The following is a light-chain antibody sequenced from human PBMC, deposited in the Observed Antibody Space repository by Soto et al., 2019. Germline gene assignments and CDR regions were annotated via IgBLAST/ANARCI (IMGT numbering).Light chain of an antibody. CDR3: SSYTTPSTLV. CDR2: DVD. J-gene: IGLJ2*01. CDR1: SSDVGGYHY. Sequence: QSALTQPASVSGSPGQSITISCTGTSSDVGGYHYVSWFQQYPGKAPRLMLYDVDRRPSGVSYRFSGSKSGNTASLPISGVQAEDEADYYCSSYTTPSTLVFGGGTKLTVL. V-gene: IGLV2-14*01.